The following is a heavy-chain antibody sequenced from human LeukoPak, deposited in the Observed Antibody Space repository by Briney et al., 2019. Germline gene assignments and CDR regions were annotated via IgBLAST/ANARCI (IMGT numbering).Heavy chain of an antibody. J-gene: IGHJ4*02. D-gene: IGHD3-22*01. CDR3: ARLDCYDSSGYPH. V-gene: IGHV1-69*13. CDR2: IIPIFDTA. CDR1: GGTFSSYA. Sequence: SVKVSCKASGGTFSSYAVSWVRQAPGQGLEWMGGIIPIFDTANYAQKFQGRVTITADESTSTAYMELSSLRSEDTAVYYCARLDCYDSSGYPHWGQGTLVTVPS.